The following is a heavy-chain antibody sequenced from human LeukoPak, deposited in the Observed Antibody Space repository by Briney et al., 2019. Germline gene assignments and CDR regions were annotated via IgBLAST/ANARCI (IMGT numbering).Heavy chain of an antibody. CDR2: IYYSGST. J-gene: IGHJ4*02. V-gene: IGHV4-59*08. CDR1: GGSISSYY. CDR3: ARHRAGSSGYFR. D-gene: IGHD3-22*01. Sequence: SETLSLTCTVSGGSISSYYWSWIRQPPGKGLEWIGYIYYSGSTNYNPSLKSRVTISVDTSKNQFSLKLSSVTAADTAVYYCARHRAGSSGYFRWGQGTLVTVSS.